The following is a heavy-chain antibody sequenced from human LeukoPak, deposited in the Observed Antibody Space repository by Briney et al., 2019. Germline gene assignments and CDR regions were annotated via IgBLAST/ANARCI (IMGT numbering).Heavy chain of an antibody. CDR2: ISSSSTNI. Sequence: GGSLRLSCAASGFPFPFYAMTWVRQAPGKGLEWVSSISSSSTNIYYADSVKGRFTISRDNAKNSLSLQMNSLRAEDTAVYYCARDLGFCSGGSCYPPFYWGQGTLVTVSS. CDR1: GFPFPFYA. V-gene: IGHV3-21*01. J-gene: IGHJ4*02. D-gene: IGHD2-15*01. CDR3: ARDLGFCSGGSCYPPFY.